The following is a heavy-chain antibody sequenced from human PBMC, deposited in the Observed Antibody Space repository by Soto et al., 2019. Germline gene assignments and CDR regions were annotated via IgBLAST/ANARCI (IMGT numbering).Heavy chain of an antibody. CDR1: GDSISSSNW. J-gene: IGHJ4*02. V-gene: IGHV4-4*02. D-gene: IGHD3-10*01. CDR3: ARAAPFGDFDY. CDR2: IYHSGST. Sequence: PSETLSLTCAVSGDSISSSNWWSWVRQPPGKGLEWIGEIYHSGSTNYNPSLKNRVTISVDKSKNQFSLKLSSVTAADTAVYYCARAAPFGDFDYWGQGXLVTVSS.